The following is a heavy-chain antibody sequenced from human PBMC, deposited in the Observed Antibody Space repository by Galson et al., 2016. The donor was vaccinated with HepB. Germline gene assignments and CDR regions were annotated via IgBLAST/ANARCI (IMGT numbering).Heavy chain of an antibody. CDR2: IYTGDNT. V-gene: IGHV3-53*01. CDR3: ARGVGLTGPPFFDS. Sequence: SLRLSCAASGFSINNYYMNWVRQAPGKGLEWISVIYTGDNTNYADSVKGRFVVSRDRSTNTLYLHLNTLRPEDMAIYFCARGVGLTGPPFFDSWGQGALVTVSS. D-gene: IGHD1-20*01. J-gene: IGHJ4*02. CDR1: GFSINNYY.